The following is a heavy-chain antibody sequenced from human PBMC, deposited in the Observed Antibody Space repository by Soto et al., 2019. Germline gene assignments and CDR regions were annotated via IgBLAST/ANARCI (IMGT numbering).Heavy chain of an antibody. CDR3: ARVEGGSGSYYNDGAFDI. Sequence: ASVKVSCKASGYTFTSYCISWVRQAPGQGLEWMGWISAYNGNTNYAQKLQGRVTMTTDTSTSTAYMELRSLRSDDTAVYYCARVEGGSGSYYNDGAFDIWGQGTMVTVSS. CDR1: GYTFTSYC. V-gene: IGHV1-18*01. D-gene: IGHD3-10*01. CDR2: ISAYNGNT. J-gene: IGHJ3*02.